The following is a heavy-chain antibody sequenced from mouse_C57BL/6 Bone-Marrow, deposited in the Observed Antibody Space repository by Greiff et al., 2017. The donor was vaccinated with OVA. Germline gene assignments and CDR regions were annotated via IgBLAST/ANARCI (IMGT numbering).Heavy chain of an antibody. CDR3: TTDYYGSRDFDY. D-gene: IGHD1-1*01. J-gene: IGHJ2*01. CDR1: GFNIKDDY. Sequence: EVKLVESGAELVRPGASVKLSCTASGFNIKDDYMHWVKQRPEQGLEWIGWIDPENGDTEYASKFQGKATITADTSSNTAYLQLSSLTSEDTAVYYCTTDYYGSRDFDYWGQGTTLTVSS. V-gene: IGHV14-4*01. CDR2: IDPENGDT.